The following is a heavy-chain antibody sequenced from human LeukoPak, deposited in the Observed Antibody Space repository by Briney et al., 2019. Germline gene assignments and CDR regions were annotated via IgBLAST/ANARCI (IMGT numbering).Heavy chain of an antibody. CDR3: ARVWRGGGNYYPSDY. J-gene: IGHJ4*02. Sequence: ASVKVSCKASGYTFSIYSITWVRQAPGQGLEWMGWINGYNGYTNYAQKFQGRVTMTTDTSTSTAYMELRSLTSDDTAVYFCARVWRGGGNYYPSDYWGQGTLVTVSS. V-gene: IGHV1-18*01. CDR1: GYTFSIYS. CDR2: INGYNGYT. D-gene: IGHD1-26*01.